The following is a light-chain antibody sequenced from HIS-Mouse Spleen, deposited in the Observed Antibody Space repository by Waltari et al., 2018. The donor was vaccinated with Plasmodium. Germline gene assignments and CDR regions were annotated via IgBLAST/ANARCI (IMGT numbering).Light chain of an antibody. CDR1: ALPKNY. J-gene: IGLJ3*02. CDR3: YSTDSSGNHRV. V-gene: IGLV3-10*01. CDR2: EDS. Sequence: SYELTQPPSVSVSPGQTARTPCSGDALPKNYPNWYQQKSGQAPVLVIYEDSKRPSGIPERFSGSSSGTMATLTISGAQVEDEADYYCYSTDSSGNHRVFGGGTKLTVL.